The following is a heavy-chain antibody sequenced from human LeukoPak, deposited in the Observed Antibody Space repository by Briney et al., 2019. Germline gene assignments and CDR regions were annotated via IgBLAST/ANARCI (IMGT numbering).Heavy chain of an antibody. J-gene: IGHJ4*02. CDR3: AKDRKVRGVIGYYFDY. D-gene: IGHD3-10*01. CDR2: ISYDGSNK. CDR1: GFTFSSYA. V-gene: IGHV3-30-3*01. Sequence: PGGSLRLSCAASGFTFSSYAMHWVRQAPGKGLEWVAVISYDGSNKYYADSVKGRFTISRDNSKNTLYLQMNSLRAEDTAVYYCAKDRKVRGVIGYYFDYWGQGTLVTVSS.